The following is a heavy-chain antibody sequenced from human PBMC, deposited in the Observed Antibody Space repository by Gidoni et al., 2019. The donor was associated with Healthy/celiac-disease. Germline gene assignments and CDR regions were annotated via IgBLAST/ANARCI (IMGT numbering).Heavy chain of an antibody. J-gene: IGHJ3*02. V-gene: IGHV4-39*01. D-gene: IGHD2-15*01. Sequence: QLQLQESGPGLVKPSETLSLTCTASGGSISSSSYSWGWIRQPPGKGLEWIGSIYYSGSTYYNPSLKSRVTISVDTSKNQFSLKLSSVTAADTAVYYCASLRRVAKAFDIWGQGTMVTVSS. CDR2: IYYSGST. CDR3: ASLRRVAKAFDI. CDR1: GGSISSSSYS.